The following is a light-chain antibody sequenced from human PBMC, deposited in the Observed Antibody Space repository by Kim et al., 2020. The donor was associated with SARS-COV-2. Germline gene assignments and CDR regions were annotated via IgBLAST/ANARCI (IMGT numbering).Light chain of an antibody. CDR1: SSDVGSYNL. J-gene: IGLJ2*01. CDR3: CSYAGSSTSVV. Sequence: QSITLSSTETSSDVGSYNLVSWYQQHPGKAPKLMIYEVSKRPSGVSNRFSGSKSGNTASLTISGLQAEDEADYYCCSYAGSSTSVVFGGGTQLTVL. CDR2: EVS. V-gene: IGLV2-23*02.